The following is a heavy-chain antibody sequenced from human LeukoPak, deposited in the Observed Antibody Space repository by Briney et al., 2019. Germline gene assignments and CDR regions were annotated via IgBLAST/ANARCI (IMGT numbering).Heavy chain of an antibody. J-gene: IGHJ3*02. V-gene: IGHV1-69*06. CDR2: IIPIFGTA. CDR3: ARGDNDILTGPYGAFDI. D-gene: IGHD3-9*01. CDR1: GGTFSSYA. Sequence: ASVKVSCKASGGTFSSYAISWVRQAPGQGLEWMGGIIPIFGTANYAQKFQGRVTITADKSTSTAYMELSSLRSEDTAVYYCARGDNDILTGPYGAFDIWGQGTMVTVSS.